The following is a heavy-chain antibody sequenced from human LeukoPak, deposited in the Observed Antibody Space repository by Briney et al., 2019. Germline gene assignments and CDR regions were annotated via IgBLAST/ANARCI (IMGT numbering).Heavy chain of an antibody. V-gene: IGHV1-2*02. D-gene: IGHD4-11*01. CDR1: GYTFTGYY. CDR3: ARSPTVIRPFDY. J-gene: IGHJ4*02. CDR2: INPNSGGT. Sequence: ASVKVSCKASGYTFTGYYMHWVRQAPGQGLEWMGWINPNSGGTNYAQEFQGRVTMTRDTSISTAYMELSRLRSDDTAVYYCARSPTVIRPFDYWGQGTLVTVSS.